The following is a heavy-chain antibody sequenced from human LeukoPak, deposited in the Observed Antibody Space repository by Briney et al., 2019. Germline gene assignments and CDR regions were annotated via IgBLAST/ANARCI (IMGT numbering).Heavy chain of an antibody. CDR3: ARTRSNIFDY. CDR1: GDSINNGDYY. J-gene: IGHJ4*02. Sequence: SQTLSLTCTVSGDSINNGDYYWSWIRQPPGKGLEWIGYIYYSGSTYYNPSLKSRVTISVDTSKNQFSLKLSSVTAADTAVYSCARTRSNIFDYWGQGTLVTVSS. CDR2: IYYSGST. V-gene: IGHV4-30-4*01. D-gene: IGHD2/OR15-2a*01.